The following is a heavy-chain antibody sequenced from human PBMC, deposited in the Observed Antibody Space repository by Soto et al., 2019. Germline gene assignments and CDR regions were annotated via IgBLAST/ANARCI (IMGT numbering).Heavy chain of an antibody. CDR1: GASISTSIYY. CDR3: ARRFEYSTGWYYFGY. J-gene: IGHJ4*02. V-gene: IGHV4-39*01. CDR2: IYYSGGT. Sequence: SETLSLTCTVSGASISTSIYYWGWIRQPPGKGLERIGTIYYSGGTYYNPSLKSRVTISVDTSKNQFSLKLRSVTAADTSIYYCARRFEYSTGWYYFGYWGRGTLVTVSS. D-gene: IGHD6-19*01.